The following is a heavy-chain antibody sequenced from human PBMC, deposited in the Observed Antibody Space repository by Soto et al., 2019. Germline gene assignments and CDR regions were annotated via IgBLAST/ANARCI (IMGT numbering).Heavy chain of an antibody. Sequence: SLSVTGTFSGISLSNVEDYGRWISQPPGKGLEWIGYIYYSGSTYYNPSLKSRVTISVDTSKNQFSLKLSSVTAADTAVYYCARAFGVVAAAGTIYYYYGLDVWGQATTVTVSS. CDR1: GISLSNVEDY. CDR2: IYYSGST. D-gene: IGHD6-13*01. V-gene: IGHV4-30-4*01. J-gene: IGHJ6*02. CDR3: ARAFGVVAAAGTIYYYYGLDV.